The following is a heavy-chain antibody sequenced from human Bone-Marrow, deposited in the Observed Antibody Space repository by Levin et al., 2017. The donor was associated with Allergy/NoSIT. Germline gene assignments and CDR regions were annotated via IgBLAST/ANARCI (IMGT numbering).Heavy chain of an antibody. J-gene: IGHJ4*02. V-gene: IGHV3-30-3*01. CDR2: ISYDGSNK. Sequence: LKISCAASGFTFRSYAMHWVRQAPGKGLEWVAVISYDGSNKYYADSVKGRFTISRDNSKNTLYLQMNSLRAEDTAVYYCARENIVVVTATLDYWGQGTLVTVSS. D-gene: IGHD2-21*02. CDR1: GFTFRSYA. CDR3: ARENIVVVTATLDY.